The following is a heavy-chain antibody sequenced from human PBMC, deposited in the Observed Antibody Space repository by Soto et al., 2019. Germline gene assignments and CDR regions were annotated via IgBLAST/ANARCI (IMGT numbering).Heavy chain of an antibody. J-gene: IGHJ4*02. D-gene: IGHD1-1*01. V-gene: IGHV3-7*03. CDR2: INQGGSES. Sequence: EVHLVESGGDLVQPGGSLRLSCAASGFTFGIYWMSWVRQAPGKGLEWVANINQGGSESYYVDSAEGRFAISRDNGRNSLYLQMHSLRAEDTAMYYCARSASTGTVDYWGQGTLVTVSS. CDR1: GFTFGIYW. CDR3: ARSASTGTVDY.